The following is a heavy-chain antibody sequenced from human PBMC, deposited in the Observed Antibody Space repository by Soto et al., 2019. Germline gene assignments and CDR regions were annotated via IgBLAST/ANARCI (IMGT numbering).Heavy chain of an antibody. J-gene: IGHJ6*04. V-gene: IGHV2-5*02. D-gene: IGHD1-1*01. CDR3: AQRRRNLYDCHYGMDV. Sequence: QITLKESGPTLVKPTQNLTLTCTFYGFSLSTSGVGVGWIRQPPGNALEWLALIYWDDDKRYSPSLKSRLTSTKETSKNHVVLTMSNMYPVDTATYYCAQRRRNLYDCHYGMDVWGKGTTVTVSS. CDR1: GFSLSTSGVG. CDR2: IYWDDDK.